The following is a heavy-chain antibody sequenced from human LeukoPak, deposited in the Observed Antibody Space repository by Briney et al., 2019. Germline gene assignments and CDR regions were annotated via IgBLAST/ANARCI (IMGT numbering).Heavy chain of an antibody. CDR3: AREESSSSGYYFDY. Sequence: PGGSLRLSCAASGISFSYYSMNWVRQAPGKGLEWVSSISSSNSIYYADSVKGRFTISRDNAKNSLYLQMNTLRAEDTAVYYCAREESSSSGYYFDYWGQGTLVTVSS. CDR1: GISFSYYS. V-gene: IGHV3-69-1*01. J-gene: IGHJ4*02. D-gene: IGHD6-6*01. CDR2: ISSSNSI.